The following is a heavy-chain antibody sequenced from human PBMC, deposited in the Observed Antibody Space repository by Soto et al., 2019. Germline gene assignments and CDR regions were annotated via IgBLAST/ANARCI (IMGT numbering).Heavy chain of an antibody. D-gene: IGHD4-17*01. CDR2: IYHSGCT. V-gene: IGHV4-30-2*01. Sequence: SETLSLTCAVSGGSISSGGYSWSWIRQPPGKGLEWIGYIYHSGCTYYNPSLKSRVTISVDKSKNQFSLHLNSVTAADTAVYYCARDDLYGGWFDPWGQGTLVTVSS. CDR3: ARDDLYGGWFDP. CDR1: GGSISSGGYS. J-gene: IGHJ5*02.